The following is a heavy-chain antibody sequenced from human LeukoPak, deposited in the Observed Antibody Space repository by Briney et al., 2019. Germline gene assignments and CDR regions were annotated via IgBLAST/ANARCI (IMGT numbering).Heavy chain of an antibody. Sequence: PSETLSLTCSVSGGSVSNYYWSWIRQPPGKGLEWIGYVYYTGSTNYNPSLKSRVTMFEDKSKNQFSLRLYSVTVEDTAVYYCARHFAYSSSSYFDYWGQGSLVTVSS. D-gene: IGHD6-6*01. J-gene: IGHJ4*02. CDR2: VYYTGST. CDR3: ARHFAYSSSSYFDY. V-gene: IGHV4-59*08. CDR1: GGSVSNYY.